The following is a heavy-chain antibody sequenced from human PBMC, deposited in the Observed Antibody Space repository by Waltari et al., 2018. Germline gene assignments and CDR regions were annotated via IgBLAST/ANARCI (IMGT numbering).Heavy chain of an antibody. Sequence: EVQLAESGGGLVQPGGSLSLPCAASGFGFNTYWMHWVRQAPGKGLVLLSRINSDGSSTDYADSVKGRFTISRDNAENTLYLQMNSLRVEDTAVYYCATLRGAAGDYGVDVWGQGTTVTVS. D-gene: IGHD6-13*01. V-gene: IGHV3-74*01. CDR3: ATLRGAAGDYGVDV. CDR1: GFGFNTYW. J-gene: IGHJ6*02. CDR2: INSDGSST.